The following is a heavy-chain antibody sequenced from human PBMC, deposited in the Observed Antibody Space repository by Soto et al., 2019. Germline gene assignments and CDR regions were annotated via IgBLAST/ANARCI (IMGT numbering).Heavy chain of an antibody. CDR1: GFTFSSYG. CDR2: IWYDGSNK. J-gene: IGHJ6*02. Sequence: QVQLVKSGGGVVQPGRSLRLSCAASGFTFSSYGMHWVRQAPGKGLEWVAVIWYDGSNKYYADSVKGRFTISRDNSKNTLYLQMNSLRAEDTAVYYCARESEYSSLYYYYGMDVWGQGTTVTVSS. V-gene: IGHV3-33*01. D-gene: IGHD6-6*01. CDR3: ARESEYSSLYYYYGMDV.